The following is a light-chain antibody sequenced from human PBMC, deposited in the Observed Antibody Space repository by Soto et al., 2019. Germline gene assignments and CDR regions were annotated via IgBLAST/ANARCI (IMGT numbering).Light chain of an antibody. V-gene: IGLV2-8*01. CDR3: SSYAGSKNFV. CDR1: SSDVGGYNS. J-gene: IGLJ1*01. Sequence: QSALTQPPSASGSPGQSVTTSCTGTSSDVGGYNSVSWYQQHPGKAPKLMIYEVSKRPSGVPDRFSGSKSGNTASLTVSGLQAEDEADYYCSSYAGSKNFVFGTGTKVTVL. CDR2: EVS.